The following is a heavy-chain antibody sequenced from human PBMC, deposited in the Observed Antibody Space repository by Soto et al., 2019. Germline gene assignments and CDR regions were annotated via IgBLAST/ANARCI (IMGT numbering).Heavy chain of an antibody. Sequence: SVKVSCKASGGTFSSYAISWVRQAPGQGLEWMGGIIPIFGTANYAQKFQGRVTITADESTSTAYMELSSLRSEDTAVYYCARYPGCSSTSCYFVAGFDPWGQGTLVIVSS. J-gene: IGHJ5*02. V-gene: IGHV1-69*13. CDR1: GGTFSSYA. CDR3: ARYPGCSSTSCYFVAGFDP. CDR2: IIPIFGTA. D-gene: IGHD2-2*01.